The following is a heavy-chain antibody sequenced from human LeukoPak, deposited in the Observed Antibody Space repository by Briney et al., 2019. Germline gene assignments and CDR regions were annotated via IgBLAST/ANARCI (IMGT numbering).Heavy chain of an antibody. Sequence: ASVKVSCKASGYTFTGSYMHWGRQAPGQGLEWMGWINPNSGGTKYAQNFQGRGTMTRDPAISTAYMELSRLRSDDTAVYYCARGGGRSSSAFDPWGQGTLVTVSS. V-gene: IGHV1-2*02. J-gene: IGHJ5*02. CDR1: GYTFTGSY. CDR3: ARGGGRSSSAFDP. D-gene: IGHD6-6*01. CDR2: INPNSGGT.